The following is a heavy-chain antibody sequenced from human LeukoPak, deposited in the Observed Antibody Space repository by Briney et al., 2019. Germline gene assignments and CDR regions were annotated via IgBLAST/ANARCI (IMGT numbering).Heavy chain of an antibody. CDR1: GYSFTSYW. Sequence: GESLKISCKGSGYSFTSYWIGWVRQMPGKGLEWMGIIYPGGSDTRYSPSFQGQVTISADKSISTAYLQWSSLKASDTAMYYCARRGGTRGANDFWSGFDYWGQGTLVTVSS. J-gene: IGHJ4*02. CDR2: IYPGGSDT. D-gene: IGHD3-3*01. V-gene: IGHV5-51*01. CDR3: ARRGGTRGANDFWSGFDY.